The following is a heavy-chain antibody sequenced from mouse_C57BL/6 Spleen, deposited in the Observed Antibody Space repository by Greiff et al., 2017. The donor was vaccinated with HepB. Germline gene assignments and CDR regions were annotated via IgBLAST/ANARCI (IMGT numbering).Heavy chain of an antibody. J-gene: IGHJ1*03. Sequence: QVQLQQPGAELVMPGASVKLSCKASGYTFTSYWMHWVKQRPGQGLEWIGEIDPSDSYTNYNQKFKGKSTLTVDKSSSTAYMQLSSLTSEDAAVYYCARSGYYGSSYYWYFDVWGTGTTVTVSS. CDR3: ARSGYYGSSYYWYFDV. V-gene: IGHV1-69*01. CDR2: IDPSDSYT. D-gene: IGHD1-1*01. CDR1: GYTFTSYW.